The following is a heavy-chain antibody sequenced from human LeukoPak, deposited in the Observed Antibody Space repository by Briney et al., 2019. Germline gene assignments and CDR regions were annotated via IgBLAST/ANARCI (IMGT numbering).Heavy chain of an antibody. CDR1: GFTVSSNY. CDR3: ARSRDGYNDY. CDR2: IYSGGST. J-gene: IGHJ4*02. V-gene: IGHV3-53*01. D-gene: IGHD5-24*01. Sequence: GGSLRLSCAASGFTVSSNYMSWVRQAPGKGLEWVSVIYSGGSTYYADSVKGRFTISRDNSKNTLYLQMNSLRAEDTAVYCCARSRDGYNDYWGQGTLVTVSS.